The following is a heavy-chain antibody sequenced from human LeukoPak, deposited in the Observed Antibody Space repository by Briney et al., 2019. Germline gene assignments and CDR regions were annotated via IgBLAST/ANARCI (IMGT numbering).Heavy chain of an antibody. CDR2: IILIFGTA. V-gene: IGHV1-69*01. CDR1: GGTFSSYA. Sequence: GASVKVSCKASGGTFSSYAISWVRQAPGQGLEWMGGIILIFGTANYAQKFQGRVTITADESTSTAYMELSSLRSEDTAVYYCARDGDSSSWYFSWGQGTLVTVSS. J-gene: IGHJ4*02. D-gene: IGHD6-13*01. CDR3: ARDGDSSSWYFS.